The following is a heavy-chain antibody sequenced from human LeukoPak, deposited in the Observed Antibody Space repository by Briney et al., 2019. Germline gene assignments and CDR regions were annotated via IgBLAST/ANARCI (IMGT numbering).Heavy chain of an antibody. CDR2: FDPEDGET. V-gene: IGHV1-24*01. D-gene: IGHD3-22*01. Sequence: ASVKVSCKVSGYTLTELSMHWVRQAPGKGLEWMGGFDPEDGETIYAQKFQGRVTITADKSTSTAYMELSSLRSEDTAVYYCARVGHDSSGYSRQDDAFDIWGQGTMVTVSS. J-gene: IGHJ3*02. CDR1: GYTLTELS. CDR3: ARVGHDSSGYSRQDDAFDI.